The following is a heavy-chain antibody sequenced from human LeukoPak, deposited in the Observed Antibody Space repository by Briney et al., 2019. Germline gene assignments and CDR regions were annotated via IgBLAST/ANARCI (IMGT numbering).Heavy chain of an antibody. Sequence: GGSLRLSCVASGFTFSTYAMYWVRQAPGKGLEWVAFISSDGNKNYYEDSVKGRFTISRDNSKNTLFLQMSSLRPEDTAMYYCAKHDGPIVVVTAKLDYWGLGTLVTVSS. V-gene: IGHV3-30*18. J-gene: IGHJ4*02. CDR3: AKHDGPIVVVTAKLDY. CDR1: GFTFSTYA. D-gene: IGHD2-21*02. CDR2: ISSDGNKN.